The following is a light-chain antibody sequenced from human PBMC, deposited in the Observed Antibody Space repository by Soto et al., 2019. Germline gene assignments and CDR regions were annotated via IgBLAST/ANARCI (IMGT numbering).Light chain of an antibody. CDR3: QQRINWPPFT. V-gene: IGKV3-11*01. Sequence: EIVLTQSPATLSLSPGERATLSCRASQSVSSYLAWYQQKPGQAPRLLIYDASNRATGIPARFSGSGSGTDFTLTISSLEPEDFAVYYCQQRINWPPFTFGPGTKVEIK. CDR2: DAS. J-gene: IGKJ3*01. CDR1: QSVSSY.